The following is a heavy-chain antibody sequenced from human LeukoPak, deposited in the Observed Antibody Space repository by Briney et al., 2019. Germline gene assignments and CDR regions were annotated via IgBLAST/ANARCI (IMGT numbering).Heavy chain of an antibody. CDR2: INPNSGGT. CDR1: GYTFTGYY. Sequence: ASVKVSCKASGYTFTGYYMHWVRQAPGQGLEWMGWINPNSGGTNYAQKFQGRVTMTRDTSISTAYMELSRLRSDDTAVYYCARKYYYDSERGAFDMWGQGTVVSVTS. V-gene: IGHV1-2*02. CDR3: ARKYYYDSERGAFDM. D-gene: IGHD3-22*01. J-gene: IGHJ3*02.